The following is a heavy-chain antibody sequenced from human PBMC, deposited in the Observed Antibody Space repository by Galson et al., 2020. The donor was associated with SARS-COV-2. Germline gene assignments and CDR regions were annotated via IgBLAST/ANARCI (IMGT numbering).Heavy chain of an antibody. Sequence: SETLSLTCPVSGGSISSYYWSWIRQPPGKGLEWIGYIYYSGSTNYNPSLKSRVTISVDTSKNQFSLKLSSVTAADTAVYYCASVQGSGTLYGMDVWGQGTTVAVSS. CDR1: GGSISSYY. J-gene: IGHJ6*02. CDR2: IYYSGST. V-gene: IGHV4-59*13. CDR3: ASVQGSGTLYGMDV. D-gene: IGHD3-10*01.